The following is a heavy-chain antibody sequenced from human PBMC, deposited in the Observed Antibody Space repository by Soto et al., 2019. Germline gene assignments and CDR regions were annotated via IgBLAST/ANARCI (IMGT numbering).Heavy chain of an antibody. J-gene: IGHJ5*02. CDR2: IHGGGAGP. CDR3: GKDAVSNNGEWDWIDP. Sequence: EAQLLESGGGLVQPGGSLRLTCAASGFTFSNYAMTWVRQVPGKGLEWVSSIHGGGAGPYYSDSVKGLFTVSRDDSEKRLYLQLSSLRVDDTAVYYCGKDAVSNNGEWDWIDPWGQGTLVIVSS. CDR1: GFTFSNYA. D-gene: IGHD3-10*01. V-gene: IGHV3-23*01.